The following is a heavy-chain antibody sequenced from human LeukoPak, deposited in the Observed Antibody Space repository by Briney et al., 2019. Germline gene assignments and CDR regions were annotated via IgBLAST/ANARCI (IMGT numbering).Heavy chain of an antibody. J-gene: IGHJ5*02. D-gene: IGHD2-15*01. CDR1: GYSFTSYW. V-gene: IGHV5-51*01. CDR3: ARRQVVAATGNWFDP. CDR2: IYPGDSDT. Sequence: GESLKISCKGSGYSFTSYWIGWVRQMPGKGLEWMGIIYPGDSDTRYSPSFQGQVTISADKSISTAYPQWSSLKASDTAMYYCARRQVVAATGNWFDPWGQGTLVTVSS.